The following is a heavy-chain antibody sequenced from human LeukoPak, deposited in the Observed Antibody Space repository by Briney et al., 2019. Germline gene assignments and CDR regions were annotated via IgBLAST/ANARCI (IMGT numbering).Heavy chain of an antibody. V-gene: IGHV3-48*01. J-gene: IGHJ4*02. Sequence: GGSLRLSCIASGFKFSDGPMNWVRQAPGKGLEWVSNIRSDSSDEGYADSVKGRFTISRDNVKNSLYLQMNSLRAEDTAVYYCANRILGTQGGYWGQGTLVTVSS. CDR1: GFKFSDGP. CDR2: IRSDSSDE. CDR3: ANRILGTQGGY. D-gene: IGHD7-27*01.